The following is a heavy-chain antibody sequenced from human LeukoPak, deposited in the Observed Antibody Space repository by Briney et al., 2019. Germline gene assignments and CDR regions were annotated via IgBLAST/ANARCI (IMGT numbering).Heavy chain of an antibody. J-gene: IGHJ6*03. D-gene: IGHD5-18*01. Sequence: SETLSLTCTVSGGSISNSYYYWSWIRQPPGKGLEWIGEINHSGSTNYNPSLKSRVTISVDTSKNQFSLKLSSVTAADTAVYYCARGHSYGSYYYYYYMDVWGKGTTVTVSS. CDR3: ARGHSYGSYYYYYYMDV. CDR2: INHSGST. V-gene: IGHV4-39*07. CDR1: GGSISNSYYY.